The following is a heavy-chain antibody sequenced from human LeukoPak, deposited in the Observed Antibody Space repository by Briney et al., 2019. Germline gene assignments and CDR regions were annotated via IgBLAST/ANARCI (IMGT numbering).Heavy chain of an antibody. CDR2: IYPGDSDT. CDR3: ARLPSGPLLYYYYMDV. CDR1: GYSFTSYW. Sequence: GESLKISCKGSGYSFTSYWIGWVRQMPGKGLEWMGIIYPGDSDTRYSPSFQGQVTISADKSISTAYLQWSSLKASDTAMYYCARLPSGPLLYYYYMDVWGKGTTVTVSS. V-gene: IGHV5-51*01. J-gene: IGHJ6*03. D-gene: IGHD3-10*01.